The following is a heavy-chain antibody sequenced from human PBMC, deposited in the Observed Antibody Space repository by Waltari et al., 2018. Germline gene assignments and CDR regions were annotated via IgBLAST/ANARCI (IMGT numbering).Heavy chain of an antibody. CDR3: AKDRNYKWAFDY. D-gene: IGHD1-7*01. V-gene: IGHV3-30*18. CDR2: ILNDGIK. CDR1: GFALSSSC. J-gene: IGHJ4*02. Sequence: QVQLVESGGGVVQPGRSLGLSCAVSGFALSSSCMHWVRQVPGKGLEWVAVILNDGIKYHADSVKGRFTISRDSSKNTLYLQMNSLRAEDTALYYCAKDRNYKWAFDYWGQGVLVTVSS.